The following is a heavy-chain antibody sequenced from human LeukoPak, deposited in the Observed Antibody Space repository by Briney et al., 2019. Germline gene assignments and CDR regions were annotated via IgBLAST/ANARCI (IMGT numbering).Heavy chain of an antibody. CDR3: ARRMVRGVIIG. Sequence: PSETLSLTCTVSGGSISSYYWSWIRQPPGKGLEWIGYIYYSGSTNYNPSLKSRVTISVDTSKNQFSLKLSSVTAADTAVYYCARRMVRGVIIGWGQGTLVTVSS. V-gene: IGHV4-59*08. CDR2: IYYSGST. D-gene: IGHD3-10*01. CDR1: GGSISSYY. J-gene: IGHJ4*02.